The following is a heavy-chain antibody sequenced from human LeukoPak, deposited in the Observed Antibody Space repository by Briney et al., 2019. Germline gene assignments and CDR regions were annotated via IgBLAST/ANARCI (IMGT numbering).Heavy chain of an antibody. CDR1: GYTLTELS. CDR2: FDPEDGET. Sequence: ASVKVSCKVSGYTLTELSMHWVRQAPGKGLEWMGGFDPEDGETIYAQKFQGRVTMTEDTSTDTAYMELSSLRSEDTAVYYCATTMTGYYYSDCSGYPFDYWGQGTLVTVSS. V-gene: IGHV1-24*01. D-gene: IGHD3-22*01. CDR3: ATTMTGYYYSDCSGYPFDY. J-gene: IGHJ4*02.